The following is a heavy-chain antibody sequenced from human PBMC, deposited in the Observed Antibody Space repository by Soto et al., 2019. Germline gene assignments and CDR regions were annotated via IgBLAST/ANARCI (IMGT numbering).Heavy chain of an antibody. V-gene: IGHV1-8*01. CDR2: LNPNTDKT. Sequence: ASVKVSCKASGYTFSNYDINWVRQATGQGLEWMGWLNPNTDKTGSAQKFQGRATMTRNTSISTAYLELSGLRSDDTAVYYCARGIKGLPPSAFDIWGQGTRVTV. D-gene: IGHD5-12*01. J-gene: IGHJ3*02. CDR1: GYTFSNYD. CDR3: ARGIKGLPPSAFDI.